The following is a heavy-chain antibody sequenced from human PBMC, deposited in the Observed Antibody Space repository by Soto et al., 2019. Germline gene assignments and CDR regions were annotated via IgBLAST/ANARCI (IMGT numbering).Heavy chain of an antibody. V-gene: IGHV3-11*01. D-gene: IGHD3-16*02. CDR2: ISSSGSTI. CDR3: ARVELSYYMDV. CDR1: GFTFSDYY. J-gene: IGHJ6*03. Sequence: GGSLRLSCAASGFTFSDYYMSWIRQAPGKGLEWVSYISSSGSTIYYADSVKGRFTITRDNAKNSLYLQINSLRAEDTAVYYCARVELSYYMDVWGKGTTVTVSS.